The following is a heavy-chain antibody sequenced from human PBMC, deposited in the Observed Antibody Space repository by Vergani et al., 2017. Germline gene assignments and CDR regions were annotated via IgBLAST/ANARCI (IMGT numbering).Heavy chain of an antibody. J-gene: IGHJ4*01. CDR2: ISGPGLST. CDR3: VKEKIDLGSYCFDS. CDR1: GFTFSNSA. Sequence: EVHLLESWGGLVQSGGSLRLSCAASGFTFSNSAVSWVRQAPGRGLAWVSSISGPGLSTYYADSGKGRFSISRDNSKNTVFLQMHSLRAEDTAIYYCVKEKIDLGSYCFDSWGHGILVTVSS. D-gene: IGHD2/OR15-2a*01. V-gene: IGHV3-23*01.